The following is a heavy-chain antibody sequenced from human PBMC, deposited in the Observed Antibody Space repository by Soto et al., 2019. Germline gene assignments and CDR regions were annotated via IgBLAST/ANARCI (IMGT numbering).Heavy chain of an antibody. V-gene: IGHV4-34*01. CDR2: INHSGST. CDR1: GGSFSGYY. Sequence: PSQTLSLTCAVYGGSFSGYYWSWIRQPPGKGLEWIGEINHSGSTNYNPSLKSRVTISVDTSKNQFSLKLSSVTAADTAVYYCARGTEVRYYWFDPWGQGTLVTVSS. CDR3: ARGTEVRYYWFDP. J-gene: IGHJ5*02. D-gene: IGHD3-9*01.